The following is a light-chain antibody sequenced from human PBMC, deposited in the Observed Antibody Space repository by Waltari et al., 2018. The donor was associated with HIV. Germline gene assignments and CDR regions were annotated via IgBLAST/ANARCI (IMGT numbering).Light chain of an antibody. CDR2: TNN. CDR3: AAWDDSLDGVV. V-gene: IGLV1-44*01. Sequence: QSVLTQPPSASGTPGQRVTISCSGSSSNIGSNAVNWYQQLPRTAPKLLIYTNNQLPSGVPDRCSGSKSGTSASLAISGLQSEDEADYYCAAWDDSLDGVVFGGGTKLTVL. CDR1: SSNIGSNA. J-gene: IGLJ2*01.